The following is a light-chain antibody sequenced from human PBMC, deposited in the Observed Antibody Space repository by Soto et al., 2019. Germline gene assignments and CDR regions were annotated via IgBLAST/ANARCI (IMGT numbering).Light chain of an antibody. CDR2: VYT. CDR3: QSYDTTVSGWV. Sequence: QSVLTQPPSVSGALGQRVTISCTGSSSNIGAGYDLHWYQHLPGTAPKLLIFVYTNRPSGVPDRFSGSKSGTSASLAINGLQAEDEADYYCQSYDTTVSGWVFGGGTKLTVL. V-gene: IGLV1-40*01. CDR1: SSNIGAGYD. J-gene: IGLJ3*02.